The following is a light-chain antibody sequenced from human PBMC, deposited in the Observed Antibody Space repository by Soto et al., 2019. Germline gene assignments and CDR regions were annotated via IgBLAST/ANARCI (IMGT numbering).Light chain of an antibody. Sequence: DIQMTQSPSSLSASVGDRVTITCRASPSISSYLNWYQQKPGKAPKLLIYAASSLQSGVPSRFSGSGSGTDCTLTISSLQPEDFATYYSQQSYSRDTFGQGTKLEIK. V-gene: IGKV1-39*01. J-gene: IGKJ2*01. CDR2: AAS. CDR3: QQSYSRDT. CDR1: PSISSY.